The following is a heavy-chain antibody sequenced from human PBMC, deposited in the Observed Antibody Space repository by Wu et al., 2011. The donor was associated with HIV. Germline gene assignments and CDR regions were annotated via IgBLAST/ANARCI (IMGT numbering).Heavy chain of an antibody. J-gene: IGHJ2*01. CDR3: ARHGGYSSGWYGGWYFDL. D-gene: IGHD6-19*01. V-gene: IGHV5-51*01. CDR1: SYW. Sequence: SYWIGLGAPDARKGLEWMGIIYPGDSDTRYSPSFQGQVTISADKSISTAYLQWSSLKASDTAMYYCARHGGYSSGWYGGWYFDLWGRGTLVTVSS. CDR2: IYPGDSDT.